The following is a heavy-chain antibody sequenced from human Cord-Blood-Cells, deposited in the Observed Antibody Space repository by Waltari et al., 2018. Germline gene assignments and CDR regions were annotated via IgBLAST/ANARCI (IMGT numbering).Heavy chain of an antibody. CDR3: ARDHYDSSGFLDY. J-gene: IGHJ4*02. V-gene: IGHV3-30-3*01. D-gene: IGHD3-22*01. CDR1: GFTFSSYA. Sequence: QVQLVESGGGVVQPGRSLRLSCAASGFTFSSYAMHWVRQAPGKGLEWVAVISYDGSNKYYADSVKGRFTISRDNSKNTLYLQMNSLRAEDTAVYYCARDHYDSSGFLDYWGQGTLVTVSS. CDR2: ISYDGSNK.